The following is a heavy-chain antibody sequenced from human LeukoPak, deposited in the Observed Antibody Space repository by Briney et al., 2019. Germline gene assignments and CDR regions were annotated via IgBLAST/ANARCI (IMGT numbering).Heavy chain of an antibody. D-gene: IGHD3-22*01. V-gene: IGHV3-30*04. CDR2: ISYDGSNK. CDR3: ARTGGYYYDSSGEFDY. CDR1: GFTFSSYA. J-gene: IGHJ4*02. Sequence: PGGSLRLSCAASGFTFSSYAMHWVRQAPGKGLEWVAVISYDGSNKYYADSVKGRFTISRDNSKNTLYLQMNSLRAEDTAVYYCARTGGYYYDSSGEFDYWGQGTLVTVSS.